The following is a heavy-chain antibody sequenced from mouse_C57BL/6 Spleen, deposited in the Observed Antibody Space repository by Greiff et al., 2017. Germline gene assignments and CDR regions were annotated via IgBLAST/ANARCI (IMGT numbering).Heavy chain of an antibody. J-gene: IGHJ2*01. CDR2: INPSTGGT. Sequence: VQLQQSGPELVKPGASVKISCKASGYSFTGYYMNWVKQSPEKSLEWIGEINPSTGGTTYNQKFKAKATLTVDKSSSTAYMQLKSLTSEDSAVYYCARGIYYGNYVDFDYWGQGTTLTVSS. V-gene: IGHV1-42*01. CDR1: GYSFTGYY. D-gene: IGHD2-1*01. CDR3: ARGIYYGNYVDFDY.